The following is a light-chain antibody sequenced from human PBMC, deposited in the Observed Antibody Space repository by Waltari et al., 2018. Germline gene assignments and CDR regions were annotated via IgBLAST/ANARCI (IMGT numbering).Light chain of an antibody. CDR3: SVWDDSLNGPV. CDR2: TND. Sequence: QSVLPQPPSLSGTPGPSVSIPCSGSHSHIRRNAVNWYPHLPGPSPKLLIPTNDTRPSVVPDRFSASKSCTSASLAISGLQFEDEADYFCSVWDDSLNGPVFGGRTKLTVL. J-gene: IGLJ2*01. CDR1: HSHIRRNA. V-gene: IGLV1-44*01.